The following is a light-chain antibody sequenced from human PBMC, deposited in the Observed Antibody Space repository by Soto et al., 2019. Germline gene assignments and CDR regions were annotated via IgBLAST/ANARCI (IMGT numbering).Light chain of an antibody. CDR2: EGS. V-gene: IGKV1-33*01. CDR1: RDISSY. CDR3: QQYDNFPFA. J-gene: IGKJ3*01. Sequence: IQMTHSPASLSASVGDRVTTTCQASRDISSYLNWYQQKPGKDPKLLIHEGSNLETGVPSRFSGSGSGSHFTFIISSLQSEDIATYFCQQYDNFPFAFGPGTKVDI.